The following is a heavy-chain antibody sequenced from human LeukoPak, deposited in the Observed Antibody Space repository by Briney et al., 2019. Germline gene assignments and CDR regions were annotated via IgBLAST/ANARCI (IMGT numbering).Heavy chain of an antibody. V-gene: IGHV1-3*03. Sequence: GASVKVSCKASGYTFTSYAMHWVRQAPGQRLEWMGWIYAGNDNTKYSQEFQGRVTITRDTSASTAYVELSSLRSEDMAVYYCARGLSIYGDYGKDYYYYYMDVWGKGTTVTVSS. D-gene: IGHD4-17*01. CDR1: GYTFTSYA. J-gene: IGHJ6*03. CDR3: ARGLSIYGDYGKDYYYYYMDV. CDR2: IYAGNDNT.